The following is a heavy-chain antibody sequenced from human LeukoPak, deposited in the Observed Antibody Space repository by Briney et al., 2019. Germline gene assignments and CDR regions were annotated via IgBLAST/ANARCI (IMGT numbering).Heavy chain of an antibody. J-gene: IGHJ4*02. D-gene: IGHD6-19*01. CDR1: GGSISNYY. CDR2: IYSTGIT. Sequence: SETLSLTCSVSGGSISNYYWSWIRQTPVKGLEWIGYIYSTGITNYNPSLQSRVTMSVDTSKDQFSLRLGSVTAADTALYYCARVGYSSGWTETYFDFWGQGMLVTVSS. V-gene: IGHV4-59*01. CDR3: ARVGYSSGWTETYFDF.